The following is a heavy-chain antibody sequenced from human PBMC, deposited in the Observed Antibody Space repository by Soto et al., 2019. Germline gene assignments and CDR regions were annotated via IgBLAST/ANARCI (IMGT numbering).Heavy chain of an antibody. J-gene: IGHJ4*02. CDR1: GFTFSAYW. Sequence: EVQLVESGGGLVQTGGSLRLSCAASGFTFSAYWMSWVRQAPGKGLEWVANIKQAGSEKYYVDCVNGRFIISRDDAKNSLFLQVNSLRVEDTAVYYCAREKRANGYFEYWGQGTLVTVSS. V-gene: IGHV3-7*01. CDR2: IKQAGSEK. CDR3: AREKRANGYFEY. D-gene: IGHD6-25*01.